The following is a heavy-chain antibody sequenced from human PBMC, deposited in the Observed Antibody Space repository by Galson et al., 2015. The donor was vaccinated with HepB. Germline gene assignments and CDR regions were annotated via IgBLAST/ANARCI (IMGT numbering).Heavy chain of an antibody. Sequence: SLRLSCAVSGFTFDDYAMHWVRQAPGKGLEWVSSISWNGGTIGYADSVKGRFTVSRDNAKNSLYLHMSSLRTEDTALYYCARDTRSSSWDYFAYWGQGTLVTVSS. J-gene: IGHJ4*02. V-gene: IGHV3-9*01. CDR1: GFTFDDYA. CDR2: ISWNGGTI. CDR3: ARDTRSSSWDYFAY. D-gene: IGHD6-13*01.